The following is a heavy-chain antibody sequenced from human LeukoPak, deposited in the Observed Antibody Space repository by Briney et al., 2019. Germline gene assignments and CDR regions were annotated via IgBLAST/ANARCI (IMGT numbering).Heavy chain of an antibody. D-gene: IGHD2-15*01. CDR1: GCSISSSSYY. J-gene: IGHJ4*02. CDR3: ARLISGAAPRFDY. CDR2: IYYSGST. V-gene: IGHV4-39*01. Sequence: SETLSLTCTGYGCSISSSSYYWGWIRQPPGKGLEWIGSIYYSGSTYYNPSLKSRVTISVDTSKNQFSLKLSSVTAADTAVYYCARLISGAAPRFDYWGQGTLVTVSS.